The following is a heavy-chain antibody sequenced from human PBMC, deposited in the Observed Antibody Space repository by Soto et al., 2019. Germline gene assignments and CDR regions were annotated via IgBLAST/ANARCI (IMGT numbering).Heavy chain of an antibody. J-gene: IGHJ4*02. CDR1: GFTFSNYW. Sequence: EVQVVESGGGLVQAGESLRLSCAASGFTFSNYWMSWVRQAPGKGLEWVANIKQDGSEKDYVDSLKGRFTISRDNAKTSVYLQMNRLRTEDTAVYYCARIGYRSSSFDYWGQGTLVTVSS. CDR2: IKQDGSEK. D-gene: IGHD6-13*01. V-gene: IGHV3-7*01. CDR3: ARIGYRSSSFDY.